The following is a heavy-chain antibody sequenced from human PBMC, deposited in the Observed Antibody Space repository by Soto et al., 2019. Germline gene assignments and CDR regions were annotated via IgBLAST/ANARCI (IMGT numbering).Heavy chain of an antibody. Sequence: QVQFVQSGAEVKEPGDSVKVSCRASGYIFTSNDITWVGQAPGQGLEWMGWIRVRNGDTHYARKFRGRVTVTRDTSTSTAYMELRSLRSDDTAVYYCARESRTWVDGVIGPGDYWGQGTLVTVSS. CDR2: IRVRNGDT. V-gene: IGHV1-18*01. CDR3: ARESRTWVDGVIGPGDY. D-gene: IGHD3-10*01. J-gene: IGHJ4*02. CDR1: GYIFTSND.